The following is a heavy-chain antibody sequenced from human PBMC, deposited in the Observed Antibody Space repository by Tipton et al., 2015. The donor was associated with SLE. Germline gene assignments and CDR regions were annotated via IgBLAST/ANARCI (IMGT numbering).Heavy chain of an antibody. CDR2: IKWNSETI. CDR1: GFTFDDFA. J-gene: IGHJ4*02. V-gene: IGHV3-9*01. Sequence: QLVQSGGGLVQPGGSLRLSCAASGFTFDDFAMHWVRQAPGKGLEWVSSIKWNSETIVYADSVKGRFTVSRDNAKNSLYLQMNSLRVEDTAFYYCARIHYYGSGSRDYWGQGTLVTVSS. CDR3: ARIHYYGSGSRDY. D-gene: IGHD3-10*01.